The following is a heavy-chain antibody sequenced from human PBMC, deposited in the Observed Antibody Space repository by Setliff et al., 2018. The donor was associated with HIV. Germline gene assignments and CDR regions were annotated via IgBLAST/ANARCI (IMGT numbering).Heavy chain of an antibody. CDR2: ISGSGGTK. CDR1: EFTFSSYA. V-gene: IGHV3-23*01. D-gene: IGHD3-10*01. Sequence: PGGSLRLSCVASEFTFSSYAMNWVRQAPGKGLEWVSTISGSGGTKYYADSVKGRFTISRDNFKNTLYLRMDSLRAEDTAIYYCAKDSRRGDAYNVGVFDFWGQGTMVTVSS. J-gene: IGHJ3*01. CDR3: AKDSRRGDAYNVGVFDF.